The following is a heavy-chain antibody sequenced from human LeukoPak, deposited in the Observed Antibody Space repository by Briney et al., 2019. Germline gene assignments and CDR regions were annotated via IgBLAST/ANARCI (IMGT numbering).Heavy chain of an antibody. Sequence: SETLPLTFAGSGFSISMGYYRVWIRQPAGQGLEWIGSIHPSGTTFYNSSLNSRVTMSIDEPKNQFSIRLSLVTAADSAVYFCSRGMERQITDWGQGTLVTVSS. D-gene: IGHD1-1*01. V-gene: IGHV4-38-2*01. J-gene: IGHJ4*02. CDR3: SRGMERQITD. CDR1: GFSISMGYY. CDR2: IHPSGTT.